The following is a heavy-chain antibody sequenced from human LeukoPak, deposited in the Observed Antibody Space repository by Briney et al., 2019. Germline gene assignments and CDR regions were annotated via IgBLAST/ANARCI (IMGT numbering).Heavy chain of an antibody. CDR2: IGGNGAHP. Sequence: GGSLRLSCTASDFILSTYAMSWVRQAPGKGLEWVSSIGGNGAHPYYADSVRGRFSISRDNAKNSLYLQMNSLRAEDTAVYYCARDRARDYGDHWGQGTLVTVSS. J-gene: IGHJ4*02. CDR1: DFILSTYA. V-gene: IGHV3-23*01. CDR3: ARDRARDYGDH.